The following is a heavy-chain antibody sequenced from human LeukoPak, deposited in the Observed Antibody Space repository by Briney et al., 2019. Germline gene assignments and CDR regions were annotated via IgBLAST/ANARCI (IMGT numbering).Heavy chain of an antibody. Sequence: PGGSLRLSCAASGFTFSSYAMGWVRQAPGKGLEWVSAISGSGGSTYYADSVKGWFTLSRDNSKNTLYLQMNRLRAEDTAVYYCARDRSDYTDYRGPGTLVNVSS. J-gene: IGHJ4*02. CDR3: ARDRSDYTDY. CDR2: ISGSGGST. CDR1: GFTFSSYA. V-gene: IGHV3-23*01. D-gene: IGHD3-3*01.